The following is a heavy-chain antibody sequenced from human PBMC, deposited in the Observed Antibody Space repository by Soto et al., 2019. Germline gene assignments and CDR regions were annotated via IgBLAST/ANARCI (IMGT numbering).Heavy chain of an antibody. CDR3: ARGSSSDDPAMVRGVINYYYGMDV. Sequence: SVKVSCKASGGTFSSYAISWVRQAPGQGLEWMGGIIPIFGTANYAQKFQGRVTITADESTSTAYMELSSLRSEDTAVYYCARGSSSDDPAMVRGVINYYYGMDVWGQGTTVTVSS. CDR1: GGTFSSYA. D-gene: IGHD3-10*01. J-gene: IGHJ6*02. V-gene: IGHV1-69*13. CDR2: IIPIFGTA.